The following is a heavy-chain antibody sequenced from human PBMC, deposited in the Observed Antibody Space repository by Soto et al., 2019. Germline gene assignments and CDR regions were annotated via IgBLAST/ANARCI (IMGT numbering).Heavy chain of an antibody. V-gene: IGHV3-23*01. CDR2: ISGSGGST. J-gene: IGHJ4*02. CDR3: ARDGKGAAYTHGPYYFDY. Sequence: PGGSLILSCAASGFPFRSYAMSWVRQAPGKGLEWVSAISGSGGSTYYADSVRGRFTISRDNAMRSLFLHMNSLRDEDTAVYYCARDGKGAAYTHGPYYFDYWGQGALVTVSS. CDR1: GFPFRSYA. D-gene: IGHD1-1*01.